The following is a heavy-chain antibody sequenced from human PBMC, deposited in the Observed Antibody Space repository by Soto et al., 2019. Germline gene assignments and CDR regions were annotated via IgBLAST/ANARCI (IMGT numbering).Heavy chain of an antibody. CDR3: ARDRDSSGLLGY. Sequence: QVQLVQSGAEVKKPGSSVKISCKASGGTFSSYTISWVRQAPGQGLEWMGRIIPILGIANYAQKFQGRVTITADKSTSTAYMELSSLRSEDTAVYYCARDRDSSGLLGYRGQGTLVTVSS. CDR2: IIPILGIA. V-gene: IGHV1-69*08. D-gene: IGHD6-19*01. J-gene: IGHJ4*02. CDR1: GGTFSSYT.